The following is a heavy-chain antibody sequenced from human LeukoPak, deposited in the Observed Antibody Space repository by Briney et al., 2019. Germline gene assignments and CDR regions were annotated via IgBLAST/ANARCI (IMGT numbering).Heavy chain of an antibody. CDR2: ISSSGSTI. CDR3: ARPGSSGWYVNFDY. V-gene: IGHV3-48*03. Sequence: GSLRLSCAASGFTFSSYEMNWVRQAPGKGLEWVSYISSSGSTIYYADSVKGRFTISRDNAKNSLYLQMNSLRAEDTAVYYCARPGSSGWYVNFDYWGQGTLVTVSS. CDR1: GFTFSSYE. D-gene: IGHD6-19*01. J-gene: IGHJ4*02.